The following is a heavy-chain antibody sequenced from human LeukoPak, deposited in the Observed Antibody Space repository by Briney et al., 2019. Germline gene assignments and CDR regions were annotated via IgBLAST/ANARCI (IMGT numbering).Heavy chain of an antibody. J-gene: IGHJ4*02. CDR2: INHSGST. CDR1: GGSISSYC. CDR3: ARGSSWYVY. D-gene: IGHD6-13*01. V-gene: IGHV4-34*01. Sequence: PSETLSLTCTVSGGSISSYCWSWIRQPPGKGLEWIGEINHSGSTNYNPSLKSRVTISVDTSKNQFSLKLSSVTAADTAVYYCARGSSWYVYWGQGTLVTVSS.